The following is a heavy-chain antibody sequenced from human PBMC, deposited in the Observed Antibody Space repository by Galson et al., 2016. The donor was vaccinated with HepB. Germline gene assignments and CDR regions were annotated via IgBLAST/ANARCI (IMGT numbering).Heavy chain of an antibody. CDR3: ARVPRPGISAPRYGMDV. Sequence: SLRLSCAASGFTFSDYAMTWVRQAPGKGLEWVSSISGSGSGTYIGDSVRGRFDVSRDNSKNTLFLHMKNLRAEDTALYYCARVPRPGISAPRYGMDVWGRGTTVTVSS. J-gene: IGHJ6*04. D-gene: IGHD6-13*01. CDR1: GFTFSDYA. V-gene: IGHV3-23*01. CDR2: ISGSGSGT.